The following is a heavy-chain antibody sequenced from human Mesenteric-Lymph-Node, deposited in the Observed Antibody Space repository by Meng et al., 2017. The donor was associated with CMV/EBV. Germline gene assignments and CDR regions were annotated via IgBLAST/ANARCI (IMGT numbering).Heavy chain of an antibody. Sequence: GGSLRLSCAASGFTFSSYGMHWVRQAPGKGLEWVAIVSFDGERKFYADSVKGRFTISRDESRHTLSLQMGSLRADDTALYYCVRGGIRIYGVYQVAGLDYWGQGTQVTVSS. CDR2: VSFDGERK. V-gene: IGHV3-30*19. CDR3: VRGGIRIYGVYQVAGLDY. CDR1: GFTFSSYG. D-gene: IGHD3-3*01. J-gene: IGHJ4*02.